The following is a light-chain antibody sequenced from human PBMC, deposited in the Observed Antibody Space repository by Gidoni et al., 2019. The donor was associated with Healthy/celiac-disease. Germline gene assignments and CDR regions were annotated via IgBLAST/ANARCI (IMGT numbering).Light chain of an antibody. CDR1: QSVLYSSNNKNY. J-gene: IGKJ4*01. V-gene: IGKV4-1*01. Sequence: DIVMTQSPDSLAVSLGERATINCKFSQSVLYSSNNKNYLAWYPQKPGQPPKLLIYWASTRESGVPDRFSGSGSGTDFTLTISSLQAEDVAVYYCQQYYSTPLTFGGGTKVEIK. CDR3: QQYYSTPLT. CDR2: WAS.